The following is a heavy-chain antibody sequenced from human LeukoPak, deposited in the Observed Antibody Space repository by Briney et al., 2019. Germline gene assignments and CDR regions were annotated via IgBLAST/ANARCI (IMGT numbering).Heavy chain of an antibody. CDR2: ISGSGGST. J-gene: IGHJ6*03. CDR3: AKPRTGTTWYMDV. Sequence: GGSLRLSCAASGFTFSSYAMSWVRQAPGKELEWVSAISGSGGSTYYADSVKGRFTISRDNSKNTLYLQMNSLRAEDTAVYYCAKPRTGTTWYMDVWGKGTTVTVSS. CDR1: GFTFSSYA. V-gene: IGHV3-23*01. D-gene: IGHD1-1*01.